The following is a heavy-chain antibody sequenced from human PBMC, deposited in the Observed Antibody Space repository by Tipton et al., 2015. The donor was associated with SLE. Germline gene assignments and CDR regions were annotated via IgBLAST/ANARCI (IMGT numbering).Heavy chain of an antibody. CDR2: INHSGST. CDR3: ARGQEGRVTMIVEYYYYYMDV. CDR1: GGSFSGYY. V-gene: IGHV4-34*01. Sequence: TLSLTCAVYGGSFSGYYWSWIRQPPGKGLEWIGEINHSGSTNYNPSLKSRVTISVDTSKNQFSLKLSSVTAADTAVNYCARGQEGRVTMIVEYYYYYMDVWGKGTTVTVSS. J-gene: IGHJ6*03. D-gene: IGHD3-22*01.